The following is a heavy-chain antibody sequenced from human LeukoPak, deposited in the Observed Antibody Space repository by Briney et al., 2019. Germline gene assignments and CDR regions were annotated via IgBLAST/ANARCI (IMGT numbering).Heavy chain of an antibody. V-gene: IGHV4-38-2*02. CDR2: IHHSGST. Sequence: SETLSLTCTVSGYSISSGYYWGWIRQPPGKGLEWIGSIHHSGSTNYNPSLKSRVTISLDTSKTHLSLTLNSVTAADTAVYYCARDQGRWLVRTFDYWGQGTLVTVSS. J-gene: IGHJ4*02. CDR1: GYSISSGYY. D-gene: IGHD6-19*01. CDR3: ARDQGRWLVRTFDY.